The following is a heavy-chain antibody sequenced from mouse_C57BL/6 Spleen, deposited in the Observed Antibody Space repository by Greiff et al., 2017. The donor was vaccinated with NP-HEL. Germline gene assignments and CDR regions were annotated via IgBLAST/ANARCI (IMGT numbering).Heavy chain of an antibody. CDR2: ISSGSSTI. V-gene: IGHV5-17*01. CDR1: GFTFSDYG. Sequence: EVKVVESGGGLVKPGGSLKLSCAASGFTFSDYGMHWVRQAPEKGLEWVAYISSGSSTIYYADTVKGRFTISRDNAKNTLFLQMTSLRSEDTAMYYCARHGYYHGDYWGKGTSVTVSS. J-gene: IGHJ4*01. CDR3: ARHGYYHGDY. D-gene: IGHD2-3*01.